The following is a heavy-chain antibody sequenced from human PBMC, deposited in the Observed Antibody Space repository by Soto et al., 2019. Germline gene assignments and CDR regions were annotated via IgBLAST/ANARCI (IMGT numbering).Heavy chain of an antibody. D-gene: IGHD5-18*01. Sequence: ASVKVSCKASAYTFTSYYMHWVRQAPGQGLERIRIINPSGGSTSYAQKFQGRVTMTRDTSTSTVYMELSSLRSEDTAVYYCARVYPSDTRYGYVGNNWFDPWGQGTLVTVSS. CDR1: AYTFTSYY. CDR2: INPSGGST. J-gene: IGHJ5*02. CDR3: ARVYPSDTRYGYVGNNWFDP. V-gene: IGHV1-46*03.